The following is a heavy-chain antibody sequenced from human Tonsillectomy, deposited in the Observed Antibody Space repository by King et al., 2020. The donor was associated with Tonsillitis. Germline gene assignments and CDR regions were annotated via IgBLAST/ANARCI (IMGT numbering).Heavy chain of an antibody. CDR1: GFTFDDYA. Sequence: VQLVESGGVAVQPGGSLRLSCAASGFTFDDYAMHWVRQAPGKGLEWVSLISWDSDNTYYADSVKGRFTISRDNSKNSLYLQMNSLRAEDTALYYCAKDMKGAAGYLDSWGQGTQVTVSS. J-gene: IGHJ4*02. D-gene: IGHD6-13*01. CDR2: ISWDSDNT. V-gene: IGHV3-43D*03. CDR3: AKDMKGAAGYLDS.